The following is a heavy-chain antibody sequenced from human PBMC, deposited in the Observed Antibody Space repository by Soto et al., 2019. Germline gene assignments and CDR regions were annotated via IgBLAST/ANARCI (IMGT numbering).Heavy chain of an antibody. CDR1: GYPFSDYY. CDR2: ISPKSGGA. CDR3: ARPPGYISDWYYFDR. Sequence: GASLQVSCKAVGYPFSDYYIQWVRQAPGQGLEYMGWISPKSGGAAYAQKFRGRVTMTRDTSVNLAYLHLSSLMSEDTAVYYCARPPGYISDWYYFDRWGEGTQVTV. V-gene: IGHV1-2*02. D-gene: IGHD3-9*01. J-gene: IGHJ4*02.